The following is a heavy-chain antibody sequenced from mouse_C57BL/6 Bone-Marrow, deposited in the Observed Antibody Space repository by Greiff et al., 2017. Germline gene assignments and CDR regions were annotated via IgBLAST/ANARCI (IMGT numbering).Heavy chain of an antibody. CDR1: GFTFSSYT. Sequence: EVQRVESGGGLVKPGGSLKLSCAASGFTFSSYTMSWVRQTPEKRLEWVATISGGGGNTYYPDSVKGRFTISRDNAKNILYLQMSSLRSEDTALYYCAREYDGYYYAMDYWGQGTSVTVSS. J-gene: IGHJ4*01. CDR3: AREYDGYYYAMDY. D-gene: IGHD2-3*01. V-gene: IGHV5-9*01. CDR2: ISGGGGNT.